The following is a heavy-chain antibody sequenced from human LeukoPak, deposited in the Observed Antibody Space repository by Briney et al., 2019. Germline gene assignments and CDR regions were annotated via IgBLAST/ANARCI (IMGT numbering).Heavy chain of an antibody. J-gene: IGHJ3*02. Sequence: PGGSLRLSCAASGFTFNTYWMHWVRQAPGKGLVWVSHIDSDGSSTNYADSVKVRFTISRDNAKNTLYLQMNSLRAEDTAVYYCARGLTLHDSSGYYYPHAFDIWGQGTMVTVSS. CDR1: GFTFNTYW. V-gene: IGHV3-74*01. CDR2: IDSDGSST. D-gene: IGHD3-22*01. CDR3: ARGLTLHDSSGYYYPHAFDI.